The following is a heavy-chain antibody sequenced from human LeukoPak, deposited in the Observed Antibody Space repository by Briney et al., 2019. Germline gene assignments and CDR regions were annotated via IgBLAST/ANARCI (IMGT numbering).Heavy chain of an antibody. CDR3: ARRDYGEHFDY. Sequence: KSSETLSLTCTASGVSISSYYWSWIRQPPGKGLEWIGYIYYSGSTNYNPSLKSRVTISVDTSKNQFSLKLSSVTAADTAVYYCARRDYGEHFDYWGQGTLVTVSS. V-gene: IGHV4-59*01. D-gene: IGHD4-17*01. J-gene: IGHJ4*02. CDR1: GVSISSYY. CDR2: IYYSGST.